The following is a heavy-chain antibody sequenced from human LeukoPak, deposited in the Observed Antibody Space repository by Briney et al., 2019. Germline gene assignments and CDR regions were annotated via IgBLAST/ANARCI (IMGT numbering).Heavy chain of an antibody. D-gene: IGHD3-10*01. J-gene: IGHJ6*02. CDR3: ARDGQGSYYYYYGMDV. CDR2: ISSSSSYI. V-gene: IGHV3-21*01. CDR1: GFTFSSYS. Sequence: PGGSLRLSCAASGFTFSSYSMNWVRQAPGKGLEWVSSISSSSSYIYYADSVKGRFTISRDNAKNSLYLQMNSLRAEDTAVYYCARDGQGSYYYYYGMDVWGQGTTVTVSS.